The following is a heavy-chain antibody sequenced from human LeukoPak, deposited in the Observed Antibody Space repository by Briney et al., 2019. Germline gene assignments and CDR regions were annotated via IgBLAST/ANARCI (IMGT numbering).Heavy chain of an antibody. V-gene: IGHV4-4*09. Sequence: SETLSLTCTVSGGSISGYYWSWVRQPPGKGLGWIGYIYTSGSTNYNPSLKSRVTISVDTSKNQFSLKLSSVTAADTAVYYCAGHKVLASQFDYWGQGSLVTVSS. CDR2: IYTSGST. CDR1: GGSISGYY. J-gene: IGHJ4*02. CDR3: AGHKVLASQFDY.